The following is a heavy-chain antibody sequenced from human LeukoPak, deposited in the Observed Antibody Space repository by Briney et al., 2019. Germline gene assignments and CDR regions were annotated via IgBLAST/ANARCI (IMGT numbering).Heavy chain of an antibody. CDR3: ASHPTANYYYYMDV. V-gene: IGHV1-2*02. CDR2: INPNSGGT. D-gene: IGHD1-14*01. J-gene: IGHJ6*03. CDR1: GYTFTGYY. Sequence: GASVKVSCKASGYTFTGYYMHWVRQAPGQGLEWMGWINPNSGGTNYAQKFQGRVTMTRDTSISTAYMELSRLRSDDTAVYYCASHPTANYYYYMDVWGKGTTVTVSS.